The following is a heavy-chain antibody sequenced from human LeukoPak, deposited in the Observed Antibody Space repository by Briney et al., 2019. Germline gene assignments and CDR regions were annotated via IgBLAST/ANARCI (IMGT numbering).Heavy chain of an antibody. J-gene: IGHJ4*02. CDR2: ISGSGGTT. CDR3: ARGCSGWYLFDN. Sequence: PGGSLRLSCAASGFTFSSYAMSWVRQAPGKGLEWVSVISGSGGTTHYADSVKGRFSISRDNSKNTLYLATNSLRAEDTAVYYCARGCSGWYLFDNWGRGTLVTVSS. D-gene: IGHD6-19*01. CDR1: GFTFSSYA. V-gene: IGHV3-23*01.